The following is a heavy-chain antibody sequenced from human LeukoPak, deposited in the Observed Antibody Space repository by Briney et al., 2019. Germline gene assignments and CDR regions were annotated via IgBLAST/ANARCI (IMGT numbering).Heavy chain of an antibody. CDR1: GFTFTKSW. CDR3: ARDTDGSLDY. J-gene: IGHJ4*02. V-gene: IGHV3-7*01. CDR2: IKQDGSTR. D-gene: IGHD1-26*01. Sequence: GGSLRLSCAASGFTFTKSWMAWVRQAPGKGLEWVANIKQDGSTRHYADSLRGRFTISRDNPKNSLYLQMSSLRADDTAVYYCARDTDGSLDYWGQGILVTVAS.